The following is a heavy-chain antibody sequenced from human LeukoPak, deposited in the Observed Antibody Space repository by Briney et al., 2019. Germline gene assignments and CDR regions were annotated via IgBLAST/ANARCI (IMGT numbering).Heavy chain of an antibody. CDR1: GYTFTSYG. D-gene: IGHD3-16*01. J-gene: IGHJ6*02. CDR3: ARDWGEGGYYYYGMDV. Sequence: ASVKVSCKASGYTFTSYGISWVRQALGQGLEWLGWISAYNGNTNYAQKLQGRVTMTTDTSTSTAYMELRSLRSDDTAVYYCARDWGEGGYYYYGMDVWGQGATVTVSS. CDR2: ISAYNGNT. V-gene: IGHV1-18*01.